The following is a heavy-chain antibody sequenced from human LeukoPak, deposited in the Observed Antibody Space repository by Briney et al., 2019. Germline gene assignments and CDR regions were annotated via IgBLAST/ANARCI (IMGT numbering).Heavy chain of an antibody. Sequence: PGGSLRLSCAASGFTFSSHWMSWVRQAPGKGLEWGANIKQDGSEKYYVDSVKGRFTISRDNAKNSLYLQMNSLRAEDTAVYYCARESSGYSYGTYYFDYWGQGTLVTVSS. CDR1: GFTFSSHW. J-gene: IGHJ4*02. CDR3: ARESSGYSYGTYYFDY. D-gene: IGHD5-18*01. V-gene: IGHV3-7*01. CDR2: IKQDGSEK.